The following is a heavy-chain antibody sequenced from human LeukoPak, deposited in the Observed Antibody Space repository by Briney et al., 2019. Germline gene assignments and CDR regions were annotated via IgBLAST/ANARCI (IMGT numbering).Heavy chain of an antibody. D-gene: IGHD2-15*01. CDR3: ASECSGGSCYSGIFDY. Sequence: ASVKVSCKASGGTFSSYAIIWVRQAPGQGLEWMGGIIPIFGTANYAQKFQGRVTITTDESTSTAYMELSSLRSEDTAVYYCASECSGGSCYSGIFDYWGQGTLVTVSS. V-gene: IGHV1-69*05. CDR1: GGTFSSYA. J-gene: IGHJ4*02. CDR2: IIPIFGTA.